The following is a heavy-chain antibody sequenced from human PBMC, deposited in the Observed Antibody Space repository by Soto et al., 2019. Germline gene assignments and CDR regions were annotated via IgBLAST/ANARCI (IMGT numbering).Heavy chain of an antibody. CDR2: IKRKIHGETT. Sequence: EAQVVQSGGGLVKPGKSLRLSCVVSGFPFSDACMMRVRQAPGKGLEWVGHIKRKIHGETTDYAAAVRGRFFISRDDSRNMVFLQTNRLQREDTATYYCNGGIDTDRWGQGTLVTVSS. CDR3: NGGIDTDR. J-gene: IGHJ5*02. CDR1: GFPFSDAC. V-gene: IGHV3-15*01.